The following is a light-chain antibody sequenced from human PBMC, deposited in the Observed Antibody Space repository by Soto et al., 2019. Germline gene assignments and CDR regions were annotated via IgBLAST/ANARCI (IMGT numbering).Light chain of an antibody. CDR2: AAS. V-gene: IGKV1-16*02. CDR3: QQYRTCPFT. CDR1: QGIDNY. Sequence: DLQVTQSPSSLSASVGDRVTITCRASQGIDNYLAWIQQRPGKAPRSLIYAASNLHHGVPSKFRASGSGTDFTLTISSLQPEDFATYYCQQYRTCPFTFGPGTKV. J-gene: IGKJ3*01.